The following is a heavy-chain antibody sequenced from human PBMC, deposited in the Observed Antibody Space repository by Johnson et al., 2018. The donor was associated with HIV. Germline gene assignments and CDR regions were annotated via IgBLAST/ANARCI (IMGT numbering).Heavy chain of an antibody. CDR3: ARTVYSTSYLDAFGI. CDR2: IWPDGSNR. D-gene: IGHD2-2*01. Sequence: QVQLVESGGDVVQPGTSLRLSCEASGLILSGYGLHWVRQAPGKGLEWVALIWPDGSNRYYADSVKGRFTISRDNSKNTLYLQMNSLRAEYTAVYYGARTVYSTSYLDAFGIWGQGTMVTVSS. CDR1: GLILSGYG. J-gene: IGHJ3*02. V-gene: IGHV3-33*01.